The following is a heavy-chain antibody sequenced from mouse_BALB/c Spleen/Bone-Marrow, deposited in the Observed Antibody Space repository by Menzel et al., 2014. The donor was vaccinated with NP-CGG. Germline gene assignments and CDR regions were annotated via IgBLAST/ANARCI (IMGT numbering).Heavy chain of an antibody. Sequence: VNVVESGPGLVAPSQSLSITCTVSGFSLTNYGVHWVRQPPGKGLEWLGVIWAGGSTNYNSALMSRLSISKDNSKSQVFSKMISLQTDDTAMYYCARVTSSAVGAMDYWGQGTSVTVSS. CDR1: GFSLTNYG. CDR3: ARVTSSAVGAMDY. V-gene: IGHV2-9*02. CDR2: IWAGGST. D-gene: IGHD3-2*02. J-gene: IGHJ4*01.